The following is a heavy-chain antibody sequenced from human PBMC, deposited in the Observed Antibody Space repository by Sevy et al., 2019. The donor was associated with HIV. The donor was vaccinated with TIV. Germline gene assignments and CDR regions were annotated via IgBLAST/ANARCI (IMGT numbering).Heavy chain of an antibody. CDR3: AREDSKNWRYFDY. CDR1: GFTFSSYT. Sequence: GGSLRRSCAAAGFTFSSYTMNWVRQAPGKGLEWVASISFSSNYIYYTDSLKGRFTISRDNAKNSLYLQMNSLRAEDTAVYYCAREDSKNWRYFDYWGQGTLATVSS. J-gene: IGHJ4*02. CDR2: ISFSSNYI. D-gene: IGHD1-1*01. V-gene: IGHV3-21*01.